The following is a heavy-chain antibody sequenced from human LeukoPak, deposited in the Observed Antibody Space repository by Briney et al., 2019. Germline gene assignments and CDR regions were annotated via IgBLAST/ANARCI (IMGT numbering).Heavy chain of an antibody. Sequence: GESLKISCKGSGYSFTSFWIGWVRQVPGKGLGWMGIIYPGDSDTRYSPSFQGQVTISADKSISTAYLQWSSLKASDTAMYYCARHQTNGGSSLGYWGQGTLVTVSS. CDR2: IYPGDSDT. CDR3: ARHQTNGGSSLGY. J-gene: IGHJ4*02. D-gene: IGHD7-27*01. CDR1: GYSFTSFW. V-gene: IGHV5-51*01.